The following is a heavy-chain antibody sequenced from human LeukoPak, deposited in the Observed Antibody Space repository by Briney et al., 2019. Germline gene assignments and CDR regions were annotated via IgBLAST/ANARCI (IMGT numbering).Heavy chain of an antibody. CDR2: IYHSGST. D-gene: IGHD3-16*01. J-gene: IGHJ4*02. Sequence: PSETLSLTCAVSGGSISSSNWWSWVRQPPGKGLEWIGEIYHSGSTNYNPSLKSRVTISIDTSKSQFSLKVRSVTAADTAVYYCGRSAGFVHFDHWGQGTLVTVSS. CDR1: GGSISSSNW. V-gene: IGHV4-4*02. CDR3: GRSAGFVHFDH.